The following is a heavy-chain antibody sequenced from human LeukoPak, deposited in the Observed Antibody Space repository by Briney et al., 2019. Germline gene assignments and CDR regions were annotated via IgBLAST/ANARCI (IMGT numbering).Heavy chain of an antibody. Sequence: GASVKVSCKASGYTFTSYGMSWVRQAPGQGLEWVGWISAYNGNTNYAQKFQGRVTMTTDTSTSTAYIELRSLRPDDTAVYYCARDFTVAGVPGGYWGQGTLVTVSS. J-gene: IGHJ4*02. CDR1: GYTFTSYG. D-gene: IGHD6-19*01. V-gene: IGHV1-18*01. CDR3: ARDFTVAGVPGGY. CDR2: ISAYNGNT.